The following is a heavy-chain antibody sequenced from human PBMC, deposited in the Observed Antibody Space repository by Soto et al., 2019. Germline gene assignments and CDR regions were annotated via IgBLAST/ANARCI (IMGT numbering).Heavy chain of an antibody. V-gene: IGHV3-11*06. CDR3: ARQYYYDSSGYYYIDY. D-gene: IGHD3-22*01. CDR1: GFTFSDYY. CDR2: ISSSSSYT. J-gene: IGHJ4*02. Sequence: GGSLRLSCAASGFTFSDYYMSWIRQAPGKGLEWVSYISSSSSYTNYADSVKGRFTISRDNAKNSLYLQMNSLRAEDTAVYYCARQYYYDSSGYYYIDYRGQGTLVTVSS.